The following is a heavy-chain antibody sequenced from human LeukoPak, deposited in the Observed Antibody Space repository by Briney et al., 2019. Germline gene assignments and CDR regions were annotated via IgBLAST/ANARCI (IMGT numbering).Heavy chain of an antibody. Sequence: SETLSLTCTVSGGSISSGGYYWSWIRQHPGKGLEWIGYIYYSGSTYYNPSLKSRVTISVDTSKNQFSLKLSSVTAADTAVYYCARARVGSKDIVPMGDAFDIWGQGTMVTVSS. CDR1: GGSISSGGYY. CDR3: ARARVGSKDIVPMGDAFDI. CDR2: IYYSGST. V-gene: IGHV4-31*03. J-gene: IGHJ3*02. D-gene: IGHD2-8*01.